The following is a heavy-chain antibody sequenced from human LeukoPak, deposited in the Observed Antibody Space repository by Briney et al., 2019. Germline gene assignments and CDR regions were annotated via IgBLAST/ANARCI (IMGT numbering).Heavy chain of an antibody. Sequence: GGSLRLSCAASGFTFSSYAMSWVRQAPGKRLEWVSAISGSGGSTYYADSVKGRFTISRDNSKNTLYLQMNSLRAEDTAVYYCAKEPDSSGWYFYFDYWGQGTLVTVSS. V-gene: IGHV3-23*01. CDR2: ISGSGGST. CDR1: GFTFSSYA. CDR3: AKEPDSSGWYFYFDY. D-gene: IGHD6-19*01. J-gene: IGHJ4*02.